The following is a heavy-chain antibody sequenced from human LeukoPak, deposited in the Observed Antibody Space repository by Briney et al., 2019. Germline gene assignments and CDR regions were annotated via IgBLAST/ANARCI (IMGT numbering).Heavy chain of an antibody. CDR1: GFTVSSNY. Sequence: PGGSLRLSCAASGFTVSSNYMSWVRQAPGKGLEWVSVIYSGGSTYYADSVKGRFTISRDNSKNTLYLQINSLRAEDTAVYYCAGGRPNYYFDYWGQGTLVTVSS. J-gene: IGHJ4*02. V-gene: IGHV3-66*01. CDR3: AGGRPNYYFDY. CDR2: IYSGGST.